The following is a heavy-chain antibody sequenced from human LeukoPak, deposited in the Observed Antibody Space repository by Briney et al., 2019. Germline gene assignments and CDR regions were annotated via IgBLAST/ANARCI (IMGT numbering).Heavy chain of an antibody. CDR2: IYYSGST. J-gene: IGHJ4*02. Sequence: SGTLSLTCTVSGGSISSGGYYWSWIRQHPGKGLEWIGYIYYSGSTYYNPSLKSRVTISVDTSKNQFSLKLSSVTAADTAVYYCARQFEDYDILTGYAYYFDYWGQGTLVTVSS. V-gene: IGHV4-31*03. D-gene: IGHD3-9*01. CDR1: GGSISSGGYY. CDR3: ARQFEDYDILTGYAYYFDY.